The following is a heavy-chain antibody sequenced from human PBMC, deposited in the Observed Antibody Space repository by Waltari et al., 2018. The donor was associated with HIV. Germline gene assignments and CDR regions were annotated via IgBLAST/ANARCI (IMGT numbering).Heavy chain of an antibody. CDR3: AGAIVVVTAKGLGYNWFDP. CDR1: GGTFSSYA. CDR2: IIPIFGTA. V-gene: IGHV1-69*01. J-gene: IGHJ5*02. D-gene: IGHD2-21*02. Sequence: QVQLVQSGAEVKKPGSSVTVSCKASGGTFSSYALSWVRQAPGHGLEWMGGIIPIFGTANYAQKFQGRVTITADESTSTAYMELSSLRSEDTAVYYCAGAIVVVTAKGLGYNWFDPWGQGTLVTVSS.